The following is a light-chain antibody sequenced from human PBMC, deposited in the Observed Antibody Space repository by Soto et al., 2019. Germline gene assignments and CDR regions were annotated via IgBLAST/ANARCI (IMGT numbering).Light chain of an antibody. CDR3: SAYTTSIALYV. CDR1: SSDVGNYKY. J-gene: IGLJ1*01. V-gene: IGLV2-14*01. CDR2: EVS. Sequence: QSALTQPASVSGSPGQSITISCTGTSSDVGNYKYVSWYQQHPGKAPKLIIYEVSNRPSGVSDRFSGSKSGNTASLTISGLQAEDETDYYCSAYTTSIALYVFGAGTKLTVL.